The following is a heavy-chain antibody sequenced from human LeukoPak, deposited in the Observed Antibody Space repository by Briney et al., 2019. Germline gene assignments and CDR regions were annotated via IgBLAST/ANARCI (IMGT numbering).Heavy chain of an antibody. CDR3: ARAGAGELFDY. V-gene: IGHV4-39*07. J-gene: IGHJ4*02. CDR1: GGSISSSSYY. D-gene: IGHD1-26*01. Sequence: SETLSLTCTVSGGSISSSSYYWGWIRQPPGKGLEWIGSIYYSGSTYYNPSLKSRVTISVDTSKNQFSLKLSSVTAADTAVYYCARAGAGELFDYWGQGTLVTVSS. CDR2: IYYSGST.